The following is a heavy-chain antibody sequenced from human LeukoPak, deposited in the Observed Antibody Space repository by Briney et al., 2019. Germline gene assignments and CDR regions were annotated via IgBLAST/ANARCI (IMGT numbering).Heavy chain of an antibody. CDR2: IRSSGTT. J-gene: IGHJ5*02. CDR1: GFTFGTHT. CDR3: TRDRFYVWFDP. Sequence: RPGGSLRLSCTTSGFTFGTHTMHWFRQAPGKGLQWIGFIRSSGTTQYAASVRGRFTISRDDSKSIAYLHMNSLKTEDTAVYYCTRDRFYVWFDPWGQGTLVTVSS. D-gene: IGHD3-16*01. V-gene: IGHV3-49*03.